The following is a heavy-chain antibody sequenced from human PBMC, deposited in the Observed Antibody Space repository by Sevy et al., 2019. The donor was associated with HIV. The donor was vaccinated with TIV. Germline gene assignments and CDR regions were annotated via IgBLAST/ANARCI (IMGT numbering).Heavy chain of an antibody. CDR2: INPNSGGT. CDR3: ASLSGYYYDSSRYYNTDAFDI. D-gene: IGHD3-22*01. V-gene: IGHV1-2*02. CDR1: GYTFTDYF. Sequence: ASVKVSCKASGYTFTDYFMHWVRQAPGQGLEWMGWINPNSGGTNYAQRFRGRVTMTRDTSISTAYMELSRLRSDDTAVHYCASLSGYYYDSSRYYNTDAFDIWGQGTMVTVSS. J-gene: IGHJ3*02.